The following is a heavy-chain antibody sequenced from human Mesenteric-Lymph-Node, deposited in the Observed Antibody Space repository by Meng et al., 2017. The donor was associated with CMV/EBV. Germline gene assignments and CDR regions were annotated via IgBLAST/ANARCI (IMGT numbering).Heavy chain of an antibody. CDR2: ISSSGSTI. Sequence: GESLKISCAASGFTFSDYYMSWIRQAPGKGLEWVSYISSSGSTIYYADSVKGRFTISRDNAKNSLYLQMNSLRAEDTAVYYCARDGTLPHGMDVWGQGTTVTVSS. CDR3: ARDGTLPHGMDV. D-gene: IGHD1-1*01. J-gene: IGHJ6*02. V-gene: IGHV3-11*04. CDR1: GFTFSDYY.